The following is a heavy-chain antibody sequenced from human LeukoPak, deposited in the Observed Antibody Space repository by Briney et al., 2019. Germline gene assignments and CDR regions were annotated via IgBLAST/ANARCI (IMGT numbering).Heavy chain of an antibody. CDR2: ISGSGGST. V-gene: IGHV3-23*01. J-gene: IGHJ5*02. Sequence: PGGSLRLSCAASGFTFSSYAMSWVRQAPGKGLEWVSAISGSGGSTYYADSVKGRFTISRDNSKNTLYLQMNSLRAEDTAVYYCAKAPGPSVAGSPWFDPWGQGTLVTVSS. CDR3: AKAPGPSVAGSPWFDP. D-gene: IGHD6-19*01. CDR1: GFTFSSYA.